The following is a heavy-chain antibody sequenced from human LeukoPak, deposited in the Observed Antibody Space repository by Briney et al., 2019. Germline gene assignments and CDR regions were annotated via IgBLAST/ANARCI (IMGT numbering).Heavy chain of an antibody. CDR3: ARLERGYTSSSDY. CDR1: GFIFDDYG. J-gene: IGHJ4*02. D-gene: IGHD6-6*01. Sequence: PGGSLRLSCAASGFIFDDYGMSWVRQAPGKGLEWVSGINWNGGSTGYADSVRGRFTISRDNTKNSLYLQMNSLRAEDTALYYCARLERGYTSSSDYWGQGTLVTVSS. V-gene: IGHV3-20*04. CDR2: INWNGGST.